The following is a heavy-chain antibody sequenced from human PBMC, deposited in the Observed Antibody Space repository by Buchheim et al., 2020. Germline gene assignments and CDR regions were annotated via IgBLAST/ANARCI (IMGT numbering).Heavy chain of an antibody. V-gene: IGHV4-61*02. Sequence: QVQLQESGPGLVKPSQTLSLTCTVSGGSISSGSYYWSWIRQPAGKGLEWIGRIYTSGSTNYNTSLKSRVTITVDTSKKQFSLKLSSVTAADTAVYYCARAPADCGGDCYNWFDPWGQGTL. CDR2: IYTSGST. D-gene: IGHD2-21*01. CDR3: ARAPADCGGDCYNWFDP. CDR1: GGSISSGSYY. J-gene: IGHJ5*02.